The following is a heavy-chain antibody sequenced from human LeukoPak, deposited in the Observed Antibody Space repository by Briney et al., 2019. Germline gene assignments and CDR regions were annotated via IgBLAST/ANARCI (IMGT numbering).Heavy chain of an antibody. D-gene: IGHD6-13*01. CDR2: ISNSGST. J-gene: IGHJ4*02. CDR1: GGSISSYY. CDR3: ARNGRQQANYFDY. Sequence: SETLSLTCSVSGGSISSYYWSWIRQPPGKGLEWIGYISNSGSTYYNPSLKSRVTISVDTSENQFSLKVSSMTAADTAVYYCARNGRQQANYFDYWGQGILVTVSS. V-gene: IGHV4-59*08.